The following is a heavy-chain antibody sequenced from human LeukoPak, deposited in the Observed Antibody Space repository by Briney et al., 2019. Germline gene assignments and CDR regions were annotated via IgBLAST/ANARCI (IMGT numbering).Heavy chain of an antibody. V-gene: IGHV3-21*01. D-gene: IGHD6-13*01. J-gene: IGHJ4*02. CDR3: ARVGPGIAAAGTMY. Sequence: GGSLRLSCAASRFTFSSYSMNWVRQAPGKGLEWVSSISSSGSYIYYADSVKGRFTISRDNAKNSLYLQMNSLRAEDTAVYYCARVGPGIAAAGTMYWGQGTLVTVSS. CDR1: RFTFSSYS. CDR2: ISSSGSYI.